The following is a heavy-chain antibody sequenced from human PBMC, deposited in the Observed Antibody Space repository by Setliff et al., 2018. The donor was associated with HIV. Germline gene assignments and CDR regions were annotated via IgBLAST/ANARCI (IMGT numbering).Heavy chain of an antibody. CDR2: IYYTGST. V-gene: IGHV4-39*01. CDR3: AKLRVKQLVPEALDI. CDR1: GGSISNSNYF. D-gene: IGHD6-6*01. Sequence: PSETLSLTCTVSGGSISNSNYFWGWVRQPPGKGLEWIGTIYYTGSTYYNPSLKSRVTIFVDTSKNQFSLKLSSVTAADTAVYSCAKLRVKQLVPEALDICGQGTMVTVSS. J-gene: IGHJ3*02.